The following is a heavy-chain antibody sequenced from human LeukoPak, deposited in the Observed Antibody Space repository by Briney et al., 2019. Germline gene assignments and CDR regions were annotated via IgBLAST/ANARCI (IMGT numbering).Heavy chain of an antibody. CDR3: ARDADYGDSYLNYYYYYYMDV. D-gene: IGHD4-17*01. J-gene: IGHJ6*03. CDR2: ISAYNGNT. V-gene: IGHV1-18*01. Sequence: ASVKVSCTASGYTFTSYGISWVRQAPGQGLEWMGWISAYNGNTNYAQKLQGRVTMTTDTSTSTAYMELRSLRSDDTAVYYCARDADYGDSYLNYYYYYYMDVWGKGTTVTVSS. CDR1: GYTFTSYG.